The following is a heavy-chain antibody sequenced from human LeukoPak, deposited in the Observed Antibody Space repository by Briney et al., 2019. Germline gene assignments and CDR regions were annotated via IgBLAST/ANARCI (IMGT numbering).Heavy chain of an antibody. CDR3: AKDDRWLQFCC. CDR1: GFTFSSYA. Sequence: PGGSLRLSCAASGFTFSSYAMSWVRQAPGKGLEWVSLISGSGGSTYYADSVRGRFTISRHNSRNTVYLQMNSLRAEDTAVYYCAKDDRWLQFCCWGQGTLVTVSA. D-gene: IGHD5-24*01. V-gene: IGHV3-23*01. CDR2: ISGSGGST. J-gene: IGHJ4*02.